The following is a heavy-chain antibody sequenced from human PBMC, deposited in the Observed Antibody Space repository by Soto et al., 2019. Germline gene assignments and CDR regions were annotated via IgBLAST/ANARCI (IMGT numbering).Heavy chain of an antibody. D-gene: IGHD2-2*01. V-gene: IGHV1-69*02. J-gene: IGHJ3*01. Sequence: QVQLVQSGAEVRKPGSSVKVSCKASGVTFSSYTISWVRQAPGQGLEWMGRIIPVLGVANYAPKFQGRLTIIADEPPSTVYIELSSLRSVDTAMSYARRLIHGDSEVSDFWGQGTFITVSS. CDR1: GVTFSSYT. CDR3: RRLIHGDSEVSDF. CDR2: IIPVLGVA.